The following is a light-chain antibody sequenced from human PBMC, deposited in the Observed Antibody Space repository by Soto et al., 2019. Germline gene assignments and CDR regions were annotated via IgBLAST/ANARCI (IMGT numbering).Light chain of an antibody. CDR2: DVN. Sequence: QSVLTQPRSVSGSAGQSVTISCTGTDXNIGFYNFVSWYQQHPDKAPHLVIYDVNKRPSGVPDRFSGSKSGKTASLTISGLQADDEADYYCCSYAGTYTYVFGTGTKGTVL. CDR1: DXNIGFYNF. J-gene: IGLJ1*01. V-gene: IGLV2-11*01. CDR3: CSYAGTYTYV.